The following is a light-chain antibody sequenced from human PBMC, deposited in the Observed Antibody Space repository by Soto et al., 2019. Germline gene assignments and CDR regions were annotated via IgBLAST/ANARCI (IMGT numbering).Light chain of an antibody. CDR3: LQTSYFPFT. CDR1: QAVNSW. CDR2: AAS. V-gene: IGKV1-12*01. Sequence: DILMTQAQSSVSASVGDRVTITCRASQAVNSWLAWYQQKPGRAPQLLIYAASTFQSRVPSRFTGTGSGTDFTLTITSLQPEDVETYFCLQTSYFPFTFGPGARVDIK. J-gene: IGKJ3*01.